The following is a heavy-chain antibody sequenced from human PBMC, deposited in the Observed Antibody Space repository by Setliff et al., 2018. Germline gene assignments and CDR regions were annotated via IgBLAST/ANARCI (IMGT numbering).Heavy chain of an antibody. CDR3: ARGDFWSGYSDNLNWFDP. V-gene: IGHV1-46*01. Sequence: GASVKVSCKASGYTFISYGISWVRQAPGQGLEWMGIINPSGGSTSYAQKFQGRVTMTEDTSTDTAYMELSSLRSEDTAVYYCARGDFWSGYSDNLNWFDPWGQGTLVTVSS. CDR1: GYTFISYG. J-gene: IGHJ5*02. D-gene: IGHD3-3*01. CDR2: INPSGGST.